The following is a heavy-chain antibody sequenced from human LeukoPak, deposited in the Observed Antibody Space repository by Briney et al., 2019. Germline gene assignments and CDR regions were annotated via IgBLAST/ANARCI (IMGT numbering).Heavy chain of an antibody. CDR1: GYTFTGYY. CDR3: ARVGAVAGIDAFDI. J-gene: IGHJ3*02. CDR2: INPNSGGT. D-gene: IGHD6-19*01. Sequence: ASVKVSCKASGYTFTGYYMHWVRQAPGQGLEWMGWINPNSGGTNYAQKFQGRVTMTRDTSVSTAYMELSRLRSDDTAVYYCARVGAVAGIDAFDIWGQGTMVTVSS. V-gene: IGHV1-2*02.